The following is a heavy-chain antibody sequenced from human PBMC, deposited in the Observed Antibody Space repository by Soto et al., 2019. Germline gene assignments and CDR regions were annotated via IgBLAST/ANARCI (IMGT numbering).Heavy chain of an antibody. D-gene: IGHD1-1*01. CDR3: VRDGTKTLRDWFDP. CDR2: IYATGTT. J-gene: IGHJ5*02. V-gene: IGHV4-4*07. CDR1: GASISGFC. Sequence: PSETLYLTCTVSGASISGFCLSWIRKSAGKGLEWIGRIYATGTTDYNPSLKSRVMMSVDTSKKQFSLKLRSVTAADTAVYYCVRDGTKTLRDWFDPWGQGISVTVSS.